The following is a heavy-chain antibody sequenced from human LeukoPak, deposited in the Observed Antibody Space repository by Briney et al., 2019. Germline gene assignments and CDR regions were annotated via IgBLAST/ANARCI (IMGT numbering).Heavy chain of an antibody. Sequence: GASVKVSCKASGYTFTGYHMHWVRQAPGQGLEWMGRINPNSGDTNYAQKFQGRVTITRDTSASTAYMELSSLRSEDTAVYYCARWIQLWRYFDYWGQGTLVTVSS. CDR1: GYTFTGYH. V-gene: IGHV1-2*06. CDR2: INPNSGDT. D-gene: IGHD5-18*01. J-gene: IGHJ4*02. CDR3: ARWIQLWRYFDY.